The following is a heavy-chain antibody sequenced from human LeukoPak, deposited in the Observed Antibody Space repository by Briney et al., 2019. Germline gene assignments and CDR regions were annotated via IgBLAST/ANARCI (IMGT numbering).Heavy chain of an antibody. J-gene: IGHJ3*02. Sequence: PGGSLRLSCAASGFTFNSYSMNWVRQAPGKGLEWVSFITSSSSTIYYADSVKGRFTISRDNAKNSLYLQMNSLRDEDTAVYHYARDLFNAFDIWGQGTMVTVSS. CDR1: GFTFNSYS. CDR3: ARDLFNAFDI. V-gene: IGHV3-48*02. D-gene: IGHD2-21*01. CDR2: ITSSSSTI.